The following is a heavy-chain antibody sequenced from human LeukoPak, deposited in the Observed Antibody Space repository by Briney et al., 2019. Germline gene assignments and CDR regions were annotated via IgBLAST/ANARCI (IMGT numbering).Heavy chain of an antibody. CDR1: GFTFSSSN. J-gene: IGHJ4*02. V-gene: IGHV3-30*04. D-gene: IGHD3-10*01. Sequence: GGSLRFSCAPSGFTFSSSNMHWVRQSPGKGLEWLALISYDGTKTYYAESVKGRFTVSRDNSKNTLFLQMNSLTAEDTAIYYCEREWFGESNWGQGARVTVSS. CDR2: ISYDGTKT. CDR3: EREWFGESN.